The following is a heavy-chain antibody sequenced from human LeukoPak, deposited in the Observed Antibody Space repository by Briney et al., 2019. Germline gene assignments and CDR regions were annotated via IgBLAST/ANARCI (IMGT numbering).Heavy chain of an antibody. CDR1: GFTFSSYA. J-gene: IGHJ3*02. D-gene: IGHD3-22*01. CDR3: ARDYYDSSFDAFDI. V-gene: IGHV3-30-3*01. Sequence: GGSLRLSCAASGFTFSSYAMHWVRQAPGKGLEWVAVKSYDGSNKYYADSVKGRFTISRDNSKNTLYLQMNSLRAEDTAVYYCARDYYDSSFDAFDIWGQGTMVTVSS. CDR2: KSYDGSNK.